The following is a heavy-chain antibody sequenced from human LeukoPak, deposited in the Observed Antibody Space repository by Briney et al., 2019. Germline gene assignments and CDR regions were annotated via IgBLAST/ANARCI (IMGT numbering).Heavy chain of an antibody. CDR2: IYHSGST. D-gene: IGHD6-13*01. V-gene: IGHV4-30-2*01. Sequence: SETLSLTCAVSGGSISSGGYSWSWIRQPPGKGLEWIGYIYHSGSTYYHPSLKSRVTISVDRSKKQFSLKLSSVTAADTAVYYCARAQTFASSWFSGWWFDPWGQGTLVTVSS. CDR3: ARAQTFASSWFSGWWFDP. J-gene: IGHJ5*02. CDR1: GGSISSGGYS.